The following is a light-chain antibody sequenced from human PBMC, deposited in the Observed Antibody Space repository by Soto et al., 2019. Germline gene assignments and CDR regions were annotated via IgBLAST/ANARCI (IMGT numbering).Light chain of an antibody. CDR3: CSLTTSHTYV. J-gene: IGLJ1*01. CDR1: ISDIGKNY. CDR2: DND. Sequence: QSVLTQPPSVSAAPGQKVTISCSGGISDIGKNYVSWYQQLPGSAPKLLIYDNDKRPSGIPDRFFGSKSGTSATLTISGLQADDEADYYCCSLTTSHTYVFGSGTKLTVL. V-gene: IGLV1-51*01.